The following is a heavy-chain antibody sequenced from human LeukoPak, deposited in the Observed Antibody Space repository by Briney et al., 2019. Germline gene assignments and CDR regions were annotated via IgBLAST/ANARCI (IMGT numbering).Heavy chain of an antibody. CDR3: AKGYGESHFDS. D-gene: IGHD4/OR15-4a*01. CDR1: GFTFRSFG. V-gene: IGHV3-30*02. J-gene: IGHJ4*02. Sequence: GGSLRLSCAASGFTFRSFGMHLVRQAPGRGLEWVAFIRFDGSNQYYADSVKGRFTISRDNSNNTLFLQMNSLRVDDTAVYFCAKGYGESHFDSWGQGTLVTVSS. CDR2: IRFDGSNQ.